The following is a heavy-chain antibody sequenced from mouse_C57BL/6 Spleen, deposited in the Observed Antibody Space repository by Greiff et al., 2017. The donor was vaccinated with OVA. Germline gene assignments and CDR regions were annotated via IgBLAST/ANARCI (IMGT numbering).Heavy chain of an antibody. J-gene: IGHJ4*01. CDR3: ARLGNYVAYYYAMDY. V-gene: IGHV1-54*01. D-gene: IGHD2-1*01. Sequence: QVQLQQSGAELVRPGTSVKVSCKASGYAFTNYLIEWVKQRPGQGLEWIGVINPGSGGTNYNEKFKGKATLTADKSSSTAYMQLSSLTSEDSAVXFCARLGNYVAYYYAMDYWGQGTSVTVSS. CDR2: INPGSGGT. CDR1: GYAFTNYL.